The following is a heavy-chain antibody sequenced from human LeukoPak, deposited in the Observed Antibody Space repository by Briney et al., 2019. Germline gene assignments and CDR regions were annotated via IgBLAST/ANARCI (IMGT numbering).Heavy chain of an antibody. CDR2: IIPILGIA. D-gene: IGHD2-2*01. CDR3: ARDSCSSTSCYAGSYYYYGMDV. J-gene: IGHJ6*02. CDR1: GGTFNSYA. V-gene: IGHV1-69*10. Sequence: SVKVSYKASGGTFNSYAISWVRQAPGQGVEWMGGIIPILGIANYSQKFQGRVTITADKSTSTAYMELSSLRSEDTAVYYCARDSCSSTSCYAGSYYYYGMDVWGQGTTVTVS.